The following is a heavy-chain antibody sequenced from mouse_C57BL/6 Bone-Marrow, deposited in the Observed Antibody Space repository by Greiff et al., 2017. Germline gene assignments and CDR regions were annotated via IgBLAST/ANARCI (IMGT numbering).Heavy chain of an antibody. CDR3: ARDRWLSAWFAY. Sequence: EVKLEESGGGLVKPGGSLKLSCAASGFTFSSYAMSWVRQTPEKRLEWVATISDGGSYTYYPDNVKGRFTISRDNAKNNLYLQMSHLKSEDTAMYYCARDRWLSAWFAYWGQGTLVTVSA. D-gene: IGHD2-3*01. J-gene: IGHJ3*01. CDR2: ISDGGSYT. V-gene: IGHV5-4*01. CDR1: GFTFSSYA.